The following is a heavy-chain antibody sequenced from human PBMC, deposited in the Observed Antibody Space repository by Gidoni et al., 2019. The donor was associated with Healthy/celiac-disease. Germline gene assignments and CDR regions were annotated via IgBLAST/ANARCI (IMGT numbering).Heavy chain of an antibody. V-gene: IGHV3-33*06. D-gene: IGHD6-19*01. CDR3: AKSRNIAVAASDAFDI. CDR2: IWYDGSNK. Sequence: QVQLVESGGGVVQPGRSLRLSCAASGFTFRRYGMHWVRQAQGKGLEWVAVIWYDGSNKYYADSVKGRFTISRDNSKNTLYLQMNSLRAEDTAVYYCAKSRNIAVAASDAFDIWGQGTMVTVSS. J-gene: IGHJ3*02. CDR1: GFTFRRYG.